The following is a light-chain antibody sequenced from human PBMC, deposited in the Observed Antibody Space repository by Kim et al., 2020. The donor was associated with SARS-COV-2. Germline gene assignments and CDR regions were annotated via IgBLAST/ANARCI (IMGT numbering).Light chain of an antibody. J-gene: IGLJ1*01. CDR1: SSDVGGYNY. CDR2: DVS. Sequence: QSALTQPRSVSGSPGQSVTISCTGTSSDVGGYNYVSWYQQHPGKVPQLMIYDVSKRPSGVPDRFSGSKSGNTASLTISGLQAEDEADYYCCSYAGSYTHVFGTGTKFTVL. CDR3: CSYAGSYTHV. V-gene: IGLV2-11*01.